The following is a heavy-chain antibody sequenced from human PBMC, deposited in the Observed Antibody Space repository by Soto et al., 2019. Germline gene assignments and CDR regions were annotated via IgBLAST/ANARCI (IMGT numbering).Heavy chain of an antibody. CDR2: IFSNDEK. V-gene: IGHV2-26*01. J-gene: IGHJ5*02. CDR1: GLSLSNARMG. Sequence: SGPTLVNPTETLTLTCTVSGLSLSNARMGVSWIRQPPGKALEWLAHIFSNDEKSYSTSLKSRLTISKDTSKSQVVLTMTNMDPVDTATYYCARTKRYSSSWGNWFDPWGQGTLVTVSS. D-gene: IGHD6-6*01. CDR3: ARTKRYSSSWGNWFDP.